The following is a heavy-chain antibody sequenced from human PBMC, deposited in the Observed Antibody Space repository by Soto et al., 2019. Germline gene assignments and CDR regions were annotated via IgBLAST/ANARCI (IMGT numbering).Heavy chain of an antibody. CDR3: ASSYCISTSCPPYYGMDV. CDR1: GFTFSSYA. Sequence: LRLSCAASGFTFSSYAMHWVRQAPGKGLEYVSGITSNGGNTDYASSVKGRFTISRDNSKNTLYLQMGSLRAEDTAVYYCASSYCISTSCPPYYGMDVWGQGTTVTVSS. D-gene: IGHD2-2*01. CDR2: ITSNGGNT. J-gene: IGHJ6*02. V-gene: IGHV3-64*01.